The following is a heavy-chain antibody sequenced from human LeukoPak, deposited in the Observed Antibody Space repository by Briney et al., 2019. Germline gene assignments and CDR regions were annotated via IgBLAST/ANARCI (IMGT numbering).Heavy chain of an antibody. J-gene: IGHJ6*02. V-gene: IGHV1-18*01. D-gene: IGHD5-18*01. CDR2: ISAYNGNT. CDR3: ARDLPDTAMANYYYYGMDV. Sequence: GASVKVSCKASGYTFTSYGISWVRQAPGQGLEWMGWISAYNGNTNYAQKLQGRVTMTTDTSTSTAYMELRSLRSDDTAVYYCARDLPDTAMANYYYYGMDVWGQGTMVTVSS. CDR1: GYTFTSYG.